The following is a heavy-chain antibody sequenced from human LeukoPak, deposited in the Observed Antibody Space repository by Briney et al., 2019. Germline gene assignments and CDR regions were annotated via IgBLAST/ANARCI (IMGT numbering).Heavy chain of an antibody. Sequence: SETLSLTCTVSGGSISSSSCYWGWIRQPPGKGLEWIGSIYYSGSTYYNPSLKSRVTISVDTSKNQFSLKLSSVTAADTAVYYCAVNWNYVDNWFDPWGQGTLVTVSS. V-gene: IGHV4-39*01. CDR2: IYYSGST. J-gene: IGHJ5*02. CDR3: AVNWNYVDNWFDP. CDR1: GGSISSSSCY. D-gene: IGHD1-7*01.